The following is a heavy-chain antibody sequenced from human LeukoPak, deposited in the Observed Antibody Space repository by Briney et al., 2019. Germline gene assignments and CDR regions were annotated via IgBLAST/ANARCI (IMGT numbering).Heavy chain of an antibody. V-gene: IGHV4-38-2*02. J-gene: IGHJ4*02. D-gene: IGHD1-26*01. Sequence: PSETLSLTCTVSGYSISSGYYWGWIRQPPGKGLEWIGSIYHSGSTYYNPSLKSRVTISVDTSKNQFSLKLSSVTAADTAVYYCARAALVGATDLDYWGQGTPVTVSS. CDR3: ARAALVGATDLDY. CDR2: IYHSGST. CDR1: GYSISSGYY.